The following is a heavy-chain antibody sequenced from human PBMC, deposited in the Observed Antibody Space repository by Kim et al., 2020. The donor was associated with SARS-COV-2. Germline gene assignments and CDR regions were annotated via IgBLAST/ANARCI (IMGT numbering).Heavy chain of an antibody. J-gene: IGHJ4*02. Sequence: SLKSRVTVSVDPAENQFSLKLSSVNAADTAVYYCARGLGSSWYGAYYFDYWGQGTLVTVSS. D-gene: IGHD6-13*01. CDR3: ARGLGSSWYGAYYFDY. V-gene: IGHV4-34*01.